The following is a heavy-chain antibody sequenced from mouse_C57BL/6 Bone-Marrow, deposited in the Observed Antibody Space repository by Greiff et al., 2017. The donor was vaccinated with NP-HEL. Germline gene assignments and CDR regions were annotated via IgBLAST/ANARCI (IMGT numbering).Heavy chain of an antibody. CDR2: IRNKANGYTT. J-gene: IGHJ4*01. V-gene: IGHV7-3*01. CDR3: ARYAVYSSMDY. Sequence: EVKVVESGGGLVQPGGSLSLSCAASGFTFTDYYMSWVRQPPGKAFEWLGFIRNKANGYTTEYSASVKGRFTISRDNSQSILYLQMNALRAEDSATYYCARYAVYSSMDYWGQGTSVTVSS. CDR1: GFTFTDYY.